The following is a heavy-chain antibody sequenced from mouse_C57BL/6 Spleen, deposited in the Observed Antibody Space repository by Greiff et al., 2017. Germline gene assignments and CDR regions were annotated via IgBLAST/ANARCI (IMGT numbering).Heavy chain of an antibody. CDR1: GYAFSSSW. CDR3: AGWGVATVVPFDY. J-gene: IGHJ2*01. Sequence: QVQLQQSGPELVKPGASVKISCKASGYAFSSSWMNWVKQRPGKGLEWIGRIYPGDGDTNYNGKFKGKATLTADKSSSNPYMQLSSLTSEDSAVYFCAGWGVATVVPFDYWGQGTTLTVSS. D-gene: IGHD1-1*01. CDR2: IYPGDGDT. V-gene: IGHV1-82*01.